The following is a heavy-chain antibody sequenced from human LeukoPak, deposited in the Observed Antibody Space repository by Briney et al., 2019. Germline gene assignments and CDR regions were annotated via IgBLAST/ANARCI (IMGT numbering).Heavy chain of an antibody. CDR1: GGSISTYY. CDR3: ARHGSSWSFDH. Sequence: PSETLSLTCTVSGGSISTYYWSWIRQPPGKGLEWIGYNYYSGSANYNPSLKSRVTISIDTSKNQLSLKLNSVTAADTAVYYCARHGSSWSFDHWGQGTLVTVSS. J-gene: IGHJ4*02. CDR2: NYYSGSA. D-gene: IGHD6-13*01. V-gene: IGHV4-59*08.